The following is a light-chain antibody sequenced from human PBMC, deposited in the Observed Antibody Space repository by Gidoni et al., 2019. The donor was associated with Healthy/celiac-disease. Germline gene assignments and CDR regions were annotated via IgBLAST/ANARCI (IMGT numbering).Light chain of an antibody. V-gene: IGKV4-1*01. CDR2: WAS. CDR3: QQYYSTPFT. Sequence: VMTQSPDSLAVSLGERATINCNSSQSVLYSSNNKNYLAWYQQKPGQHPKLLIYWASTRESGVPDRFSGSGSGTEFTLTISSLQAEDVAVYYCQQYYSTPFTFGPGTKVDIK. CDR1: QSVLYSSNNKNY. J-gene: IGKJ3*01.